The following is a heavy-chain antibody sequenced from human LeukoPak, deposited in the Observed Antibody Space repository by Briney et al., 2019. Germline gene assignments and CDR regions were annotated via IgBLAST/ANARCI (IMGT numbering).Heavy chain of an antibody. Sequence: GGSLRLSCAASGFTFSSYATSWVRQAPGKGLEWVSIISGSSDSTYYADSVKGRFTISRDNSKNTLYLQMNSLRAEDTAVYYCAITQSGYYDYWGQGTLVTVSS. J-gene: IGHJ4*02. CDR3: AITQSGYYDY. CDR2: ISGSSDST. D-gene: IGHD3-22*01. CDR1: GFTFSSYA. V-gene: IGHV3-23*01.